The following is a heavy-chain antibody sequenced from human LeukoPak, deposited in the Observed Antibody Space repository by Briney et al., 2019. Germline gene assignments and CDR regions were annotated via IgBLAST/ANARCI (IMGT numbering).Heavy chain of an antibody. D-gene: IGHD6-13*01. CDR3: ARGLAAAGTSEVY. V-gene: IGHV4-34*01. CDR1: GGSISSYY. Sequence: SETLSLTCTVSGGSISSYYWSWIRQPPGKGLEWIGEINHSGSTNYNPSLKSRVTISVDTSKNQFSLKLSSVTAADTAVYYCARGLAAAGTSEVYWGQGPLVTVSS. CDR2: INHSGST. J-gene: IGHJ4*02.